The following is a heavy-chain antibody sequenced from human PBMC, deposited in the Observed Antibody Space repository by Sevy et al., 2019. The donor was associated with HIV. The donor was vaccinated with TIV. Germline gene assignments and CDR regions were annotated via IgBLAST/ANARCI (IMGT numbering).Heavy chain of an antibody. Sequence: GGSLRLSCAASGFTFSSYAMRWVRQAPGKGLEWVAVISNDGRNKYYGHSVKGRFTISRDNSKNTLYLQMNSLIAGDTAVYYCASDFIAAADDTWGGYFDYWGQGTLVTVSS. CDR3: ASDFIAAADDTWGGYFDY. D-gene: IGHD6-13*01. V-gene: IGHV3-30*04. J-gene: IGHJ4*02. CDR1: GFTFSSYA. CDR2: ISNDGRNK.